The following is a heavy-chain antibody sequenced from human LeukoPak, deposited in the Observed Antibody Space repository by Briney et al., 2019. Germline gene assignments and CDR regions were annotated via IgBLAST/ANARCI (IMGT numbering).Heavy chain of an antibody. Sequence: PGGSLRLACAASGFTFSAYTMNWVRQAPGKGLECVSSIRGSGSDIDYADSVKGRSTISRDNDQNSLYLQMSSLRVEDTAVYYCARDRITWGEPFDKWGQGTLVTVSS. CDR2: IRGSGSDI. CDR1: GFTFSAYT. CDR3: ARDRITWGEPFDK. D-gene: IGHD7-27*01. V-gene: IGHV3-21*01. J-gene: IGHJ4*02.